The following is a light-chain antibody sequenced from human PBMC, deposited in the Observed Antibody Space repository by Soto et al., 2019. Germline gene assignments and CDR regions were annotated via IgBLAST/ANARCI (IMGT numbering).Light chain of an antibody. CDR3: SSYTSSSTYV. CDR1: SSDVGGYKY. Sequence: QSALTQPASVSGSPGQSITISCTGTSSDVGGYKYVSWYQQHPGKAPKVMIYDVINRPSGVSNRFSGSKSGNTASLTISGLQAEDEADYYCSSYTSSSTYVFGTGTKLTVL. J-gene: IGLJ1*01. V-gene: IGLV2-14*01. CDR2: DVI.